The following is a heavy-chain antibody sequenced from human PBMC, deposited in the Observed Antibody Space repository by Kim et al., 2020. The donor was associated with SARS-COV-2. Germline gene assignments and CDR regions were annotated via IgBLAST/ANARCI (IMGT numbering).Heavy chain of an antibody. CDR3: AKNRYSSDWYYFDY. J-gene: IGHJ4*02. D-gene: IGHD6-13*01. V-gene: IGHV3-23*01. Sequence: ADSGKGRFTISRDNSKNTLYLYMDNLRAEDTAAYYCAKNRYSSDWYYFDYWGQGTLVTVSS.